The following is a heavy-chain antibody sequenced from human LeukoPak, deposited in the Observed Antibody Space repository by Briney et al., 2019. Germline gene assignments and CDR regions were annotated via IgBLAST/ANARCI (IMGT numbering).Heavy chain of an antibody. V-gene: IGHV4-4*07. D-gene: IGHD1-7*01. CDR2: LHNSGTT. CDR1: GGSITIDY. Sequence: SETQSLTCTVSGGSITIDYWSWIRQPAGKGLEWIGRLHNSGTTKYNSSLESRVTMSLDTSKNQFSLKVTSVTAADTAVYYCARDRSRTFDYWGQGILVTVSP. J-gene: IGHJ4*02. CDR3: ARDRSRTFDY.